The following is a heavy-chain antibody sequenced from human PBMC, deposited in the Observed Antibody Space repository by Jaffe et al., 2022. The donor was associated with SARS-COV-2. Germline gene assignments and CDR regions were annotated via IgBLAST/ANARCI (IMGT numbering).Heavy chain of an antibody. CDR1: GFTFSSYW. CDR2: INSDGSST. Sequence: EVQLVESGGGLVQPGGSLRLSCAASGFTFSSYWMHWVRQAPGKGLVWVSRINSDGSSTSYADSVKGRFTISRDNAKNTLYLQMNSLRAEDTAVYYCARGYMYSSRINLYDAFDIWGQGTMVTVSS. CDR3: ARGYMYSSRINLYDAFDI. V-gene: IGHV3-74*01. D-gene: IGHD6-13*01. J-gene: IGHJ3*02.